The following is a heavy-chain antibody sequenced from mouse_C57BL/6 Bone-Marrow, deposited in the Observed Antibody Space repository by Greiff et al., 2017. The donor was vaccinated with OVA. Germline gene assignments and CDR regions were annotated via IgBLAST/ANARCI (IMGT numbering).Heavy chain of an antibody. CDR3: ARRGYSNYYAMDY. CDR2: IYPGDGDT. Sequence: VQLQQSGAELVKPGASVKISCKASGYAFSSYWMNWVKPRPGKGLEWIGQIYPGDGDTNYNGKFKGKATLTADKSSSTAYMQLSSLTSEDSAVYFCARRGYSNYYAMDYWGQGTSVTVSS. CDR1: GYAFSSYW. J-gene: IGHJ4*01. D-gene: IGHD2-5*01. V-gene: IGHV1-80*01.